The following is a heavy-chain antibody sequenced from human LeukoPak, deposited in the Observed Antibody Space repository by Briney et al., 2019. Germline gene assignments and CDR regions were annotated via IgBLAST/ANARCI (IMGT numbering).Heavy chain of an antibody. Sequence: PGGSLGLSCAASGFTFNNYAMSWVRQAPGKGLEWVSGVSGSGGRTNYVDSVKGRFTISRDNSKNTVHLQLESLRVEDTAVYYCAKGSRYNSGLLHYMDVWGKGTTVTVSS. J-gene: IGHJ6*03. D-gene: IGHD5-12*01. CDR3: AKGSRYNSGLLHYMDV. CDR2: VSGSGGRT. CDR1: GFTFNNYA. V-gene: IGHV3-23*01.